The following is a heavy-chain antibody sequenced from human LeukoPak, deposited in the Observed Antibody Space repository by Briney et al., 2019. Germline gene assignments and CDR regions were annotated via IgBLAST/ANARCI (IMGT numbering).Heavy chain of an antibody. CDR3: ARQSKGAAAGLYDY. V-gene: IGHV4-39*01. CDR1: GGSISSSSYC. J-gene: IGHJ4*02. D-gene: IGHD6-13*01. CDR2: IYYSGST. Sequence: SETLSLTCTVSGGSISSSSYCWGWIRQPPGKGLEWIGSIYYSGSTYYNPSLKSRVTISVDTSKNQFSLKLSSVTAADTAVYYCARQSKGAAAGLYDYWGQGTLVTVSS.